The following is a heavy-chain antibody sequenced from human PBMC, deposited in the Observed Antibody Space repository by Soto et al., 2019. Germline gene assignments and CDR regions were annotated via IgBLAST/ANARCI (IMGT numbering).Heavy chain of an antibody. D-gene: IGHD3-22*01. CDR3: ARGYGSSGWYFDY. V-gene: IGHV4-34*01. J-gene: IGHJ4*01. Sequence: PSETLSLTCAVYGGSFSGYYWSWIRQPPGKGLEWIGEINHSGSTNYNPSLKSRVTISVDTSKNQFSLKLSSVTAADTAVYYCARGYGSSGWYFDYWGHGTLVTVPS. CDR2: INHSGST. CDR1: GGSFSGYY.